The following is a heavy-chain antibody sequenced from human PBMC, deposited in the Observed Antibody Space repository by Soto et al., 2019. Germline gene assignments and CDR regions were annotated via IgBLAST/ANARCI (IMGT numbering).Heavy chain of an antibody. D-gene: IGHD3-9*01. J-gene: IGHJ3*02. CDR3: ARDKDILTGYYAFDI. V-gene: IGHV1-2*04. CDR1: GGTFSSYA. CDR2: INPNSGGT. Sequence: GASVKVSCKASGGTFSSYAISWVRQAPGQGLEWMGWINPNSGGTNYAQKFQGWVTMTRDTSISTAYMELSRLRSDDTAVYYCARDKDILTGYYAFDIWGQGTMVTVSS.